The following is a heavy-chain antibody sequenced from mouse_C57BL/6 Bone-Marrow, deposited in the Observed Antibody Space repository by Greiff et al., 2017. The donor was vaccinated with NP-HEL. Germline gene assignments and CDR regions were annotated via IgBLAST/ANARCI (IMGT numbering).Heavy chain of an antibody. Sequence: EVKLVESGGGLVKPGGSLKLSCAASGFTFSDYGMHWVRQAPEKGLEWVAYISSGSSTIYYADTVKGRFTISRDNAKNTLFLQMTSLRSEDTAMYYCASVYYSNAYFDYWGQGTTLTVSS. J-gene: IGHJ2*01. CDR2: ISSGSSTI. D-gene: IGHD2-5*01. CDR3: ASVYYSNAYFDY. V-gene: IGHV5-17*01. CDR1: GFTFSDYG.